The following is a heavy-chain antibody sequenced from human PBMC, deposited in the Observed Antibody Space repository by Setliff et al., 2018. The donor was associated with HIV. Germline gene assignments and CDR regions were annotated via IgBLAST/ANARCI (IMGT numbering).Heavy chain of an antibody. CDR2: IIPLLGTA. CDR3: AIGFGRSTWTYYYYYMDV. Sequence: ASVKVSCKASGGAFSDYGVSWVRQAPGEGLEWMGTIIPLLGTANYAQKFQGRLTITADEPRRIAYMQLSSLRSEDMAVYFCAIGFGRSTWTYYYYYMDVWGKGTTVTVSS. D-gene: IGHD6-13*01. CDR1: GGAFSDYG. V-gene: IGHV1-69*11. J-gene: IGHJ6*03.